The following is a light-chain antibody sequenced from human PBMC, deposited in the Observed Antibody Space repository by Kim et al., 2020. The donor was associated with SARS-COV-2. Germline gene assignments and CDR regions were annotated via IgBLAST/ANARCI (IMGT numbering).Light chain of an antibody. CDR2: QDS. CDR3: QAWDSSTVV. Sequence: SYELTQPPSVSVSPGQTASITCSGDKMGDKYACWYQQKPGQSPVLVIYQDSKRPSGIPERFSASNSGNTATLTISGTQAMDEADYYCQAWDSSTVVFSGGTQLTVL. J-gene: IGLJ2*01. CDR1: KMGDKY. V-gene: IGLV3-1*01.